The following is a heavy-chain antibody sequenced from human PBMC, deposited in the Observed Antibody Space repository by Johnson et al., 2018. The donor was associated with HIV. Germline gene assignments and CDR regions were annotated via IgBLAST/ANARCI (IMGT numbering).Heavy chain of an antibody. D-gene: IGHD5-24*01. J-gene: IGHJ3*02. CDR1: GFTFSSYW. CDR3: ARATMSYKVWLQLSAAFDI. V-gene: IGHV3-7*01. CDR2: IKQDGSEK. Sequence: VQLVESGGGLAQPGGSLRLSCAASGFTFSSYWMSWVRQAPGKGLEWVANIKQDGSEKYYVDSVKGRFTISRDNAKNSLYLQMNSLRAEDTAVYYCARATMSYKVWLQLSAAFDIWGQGTMVTVSS.